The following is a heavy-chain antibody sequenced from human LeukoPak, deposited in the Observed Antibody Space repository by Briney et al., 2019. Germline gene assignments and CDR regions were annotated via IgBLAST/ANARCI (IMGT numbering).Heavy chain of an antibody. D-gene: IGHD5-18*01. V-gene: IGHV4-34*01. J-gene: IGHJ5*02. CDR1: GGSLSGYY. CDR2: INHSGST. CDR3: ARDSVDTAMSFWFDP. Sequence: SETLSLTCAVYGGSLSGYYWSWIRQPPGKGLEWIGEINHSGSTNYNPSLKSRVTISVDTSKNQFSLKLSSVAAADTAVYYCARDSVDTAMSFWFDPWGQGTLVTVSS.